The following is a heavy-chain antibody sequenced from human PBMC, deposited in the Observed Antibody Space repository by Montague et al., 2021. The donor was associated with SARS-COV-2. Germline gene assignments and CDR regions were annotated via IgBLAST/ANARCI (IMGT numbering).Heavy chain of an antibody. V-gene: IGHV3-30-3*01. CDR1: GFTFSTQA. CDR3: ARDTSYDGSGYYYFDY. D-gene: IGHD3-22*01. Sequence: YLSLSFSASGFTFSTQAMHWVRQTPGKGLEWVAAISFDGIKEHYADSVKGRFTVSRDNSENTLYLQMNILRAEDTALYYCARDTSYDGSGYYYFDYWGQGTLVTVSS. CDR2: ISFDGIKE. J-gene: IGHJ4*02.